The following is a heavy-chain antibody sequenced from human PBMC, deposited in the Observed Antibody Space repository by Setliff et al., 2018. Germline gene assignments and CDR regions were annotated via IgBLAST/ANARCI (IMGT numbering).Heavy chain of an antibody. D-gene: IGHD3-10*01. CDR3: RLWFGELLRDY. J-gene: IGHJ4*02. V-gene: IGHV3-7*03. CDR1: GFTFSSFW. CDR2: INQDGSGK. Sequence: GGSLRLSCAASGFTFSSFWMAWVRQSPGRGLEWVANINQDGSGKFYVDSVKGRFTIFRDNAKNSLSLQMSSLRTEDTAVYYCRLWFGELLRDYWGQGTLVTVSS.